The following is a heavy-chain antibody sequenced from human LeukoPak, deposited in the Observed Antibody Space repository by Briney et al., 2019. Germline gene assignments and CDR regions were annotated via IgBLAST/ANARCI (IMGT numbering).Heavy chain of an antibody. J-gene: IGHJ4*02. CDR3: ARVGGRQLVKDYFDY. D-gene: IGHD6-13*01. CDR2: IKQDGSEK. CDR1: GFTFSSYW. V-gene: IGHV3-7*03. Sequence: PGGSLRLSCAASGFTFSSYWMSWVRQAPGKGLEWVANIKQDGSEKYYVDSAKGRFTISRDNAKNSLYLQMNSLRAEDTAVYYCARVGGRQLVKDYFDYWGQGTLVTVSS.